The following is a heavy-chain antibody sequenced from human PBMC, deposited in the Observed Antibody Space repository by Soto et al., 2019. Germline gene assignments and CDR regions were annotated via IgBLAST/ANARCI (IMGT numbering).Heavy chain of an antibody. CDR2: ISAYNGNT. V-gene: IGHV1-18*01. Sequence: ASVKVSCKASGYTFTSYGISWVRQAPGQGLEWMGWISAYNGNTNYAQKLQGRVTMTTDTSTSTAYMELRSLRSDDTAVYYCARSTCSMASCVLFYYYFMDVSGKATTVSVSS. J-gene: IGHJ6*03. CDR1: GYTFTSYG. D-gene: IGHD3-10*02. CDR3: ARSTCSMASCVLFYYYFMDV.